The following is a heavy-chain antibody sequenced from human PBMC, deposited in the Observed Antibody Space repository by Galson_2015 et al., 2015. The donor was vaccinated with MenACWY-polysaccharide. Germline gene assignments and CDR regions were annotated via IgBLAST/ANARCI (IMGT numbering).Heavy chain of an antibody. CDR2: LSASGAST. Sequence: SLRLACAAAGFTFINYPMSWVRQAPGKGLEWVSALSASGASTYYADSVKGRFTISRDNSKNMLYLQMYSLRAEDTAVYYCAKDFFGITGTTSGAFHIWGQGTMVSVSS. CDR3: AKDFFGITGTTSGAFHI. J-gene: IGHJ3*02. CDR1: GFTFINYP. D-gene: IGHD1-7*01. V-gene: IGHV3-23*01.